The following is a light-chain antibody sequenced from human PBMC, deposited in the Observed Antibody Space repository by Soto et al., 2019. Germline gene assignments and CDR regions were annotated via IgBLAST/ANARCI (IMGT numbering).Light chain of an antibody. CDR1: QRVDRY. J-gene: IGKJ2*02. CDR2: DAC. CDR3: QQRGKWPRT. Sequence: EVVLTQSPDTLSLSPGETATLSCRASQRVDRYVAWYQQKLGQAPRLLIYDACTRATGVGARFTGSGSAKNFSLTIASLEPEDFAVYYCQQRGKWPRTFGPRTKVEMK. V-gene: IGKV3-11*01.